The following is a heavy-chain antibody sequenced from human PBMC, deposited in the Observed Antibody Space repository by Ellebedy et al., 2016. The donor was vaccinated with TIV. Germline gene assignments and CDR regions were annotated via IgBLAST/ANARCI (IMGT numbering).Heavy chain of an antibody. D-gene: IGHD6-19*01. CDR1: GYTFTGYY. J-gene: IGHJ4*02. CDR3: ARAYSGGWYACRY. Sequence: ASVKVSCKASGYTFTGYYMHWVRQAPGQGLEWMGIINPSGGSTSYAQKFQGRVTMTRDTSTSTVYMELSSLESDDTAVYYCARAYSGGWYACRYWGQGTLLTVSS. CDR2: INPSGGST. V-gene: IGHV1-46*01.